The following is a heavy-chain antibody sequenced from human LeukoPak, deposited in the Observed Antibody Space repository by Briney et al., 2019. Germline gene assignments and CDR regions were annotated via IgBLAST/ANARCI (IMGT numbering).Heavy chain of an antibody. CDR2: IYSSGST. V-gene: IGHV4-59*08. J-gene: IGHJ4*02. Sequence: SETLSLTCAVYGGSISSYYWSWIRQPPGKGLEWVGYIYSSGSTNYNPSLKSRVTISVDTSKNQFSLKLSSVTAADTAVYYCARHGYSYGPIDYWGQGTLVTVSS. D-gene: IGHD5-18*01. CDR3: ARHGYSYGPIDY. CDR1: GGSISSYY.